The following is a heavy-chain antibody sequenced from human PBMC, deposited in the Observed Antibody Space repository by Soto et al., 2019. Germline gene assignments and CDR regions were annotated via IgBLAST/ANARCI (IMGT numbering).Heavy chain of an antibody. CDR2: ISYDGSNI. CDR3: AKDHYCDVSGPDI. CDR1: GFTFSSYG. J-gene: IGHJ4*02. V-gene: IGHV3-30*18. D-gene: IGHD2-21*01. Sequence: PGGSLTLSCAASGFTFSSYGMHWVRQAPGKGPEWVAVISYDGSNINYTPSVKGRFTISRDKSESTVFLQMNSLRAEDTALYYCAKDHYCDVSGPDIWGLGTLVTVSS.